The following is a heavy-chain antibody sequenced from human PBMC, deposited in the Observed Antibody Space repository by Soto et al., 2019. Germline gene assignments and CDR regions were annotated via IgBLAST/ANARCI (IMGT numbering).Heavy chain of an antibody. CDR3: AKGTVVVPAAIAGWFDP. D-gene: IGHD2-2*02. Sequence: SVKVSCKASGGTFSSYAISWVRQAPGQGLEWMGGIIPIFGTANYAQKFQGRVTITADESTSTAYMELSSLRSEDTAVYYCAKGTVVVPAAIAGWFDPWGQGTRVTVS. V-gene: IGHV1-69*13. CDR2: IIPIFGTA. J-gene: IGHJ5*02. CDR1: GGTFSSYA.